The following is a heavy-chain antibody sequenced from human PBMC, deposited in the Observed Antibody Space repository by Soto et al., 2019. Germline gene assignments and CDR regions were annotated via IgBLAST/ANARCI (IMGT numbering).Heavy chain of an antibody. CDR2: IYNSGGT. Sequence: PSETLSLTCSVSGGSVNSYDWSWIRQPPGKELEWIGYIYNSGGTDYNPSLKSRVTISEDTSKNQFPLKLTSVTATDTAVYYCARRFCRGGSCYSSFDYWGQGTLVTVSS. D-gene: IGHD2-15*01. J-gene: IGHJ4*02. V-gene: IGHV4-59*08. CDR1: GGSVNSYD. CDR3: ARRFCRGGSCYSSFDY.